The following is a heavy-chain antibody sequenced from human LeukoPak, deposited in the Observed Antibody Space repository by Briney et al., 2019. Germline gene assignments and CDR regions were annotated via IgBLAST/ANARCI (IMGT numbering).Heavy chain of an antibody. D-gene: IGHD5-18*01. CDR2: IIPILGIA. CDR1: GGTFSSYA. CDR3: TKGSRSNFFRWIHHN. Sequence: ASVKVSCKASGGTFSSYAISWVRQAPGQGLEWMGRIIPILGIANYAQKFQGRVTITADKSTSTAYMELSSLRAEDTAVYYCTKGSRSNFFRWIHHNWGQGTLVTVSS. J-gene: IGHJ4*02. V-gene: IGHV1-69*04.